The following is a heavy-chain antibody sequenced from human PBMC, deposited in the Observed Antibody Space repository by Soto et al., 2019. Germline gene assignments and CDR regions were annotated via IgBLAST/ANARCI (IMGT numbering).Heavy chain of an antibody. J-gene: IGHJ2*01. CDR2: IGPYNGNT. Sequence: QAQLVQSGAEVKKPGASVKVSCQAGGYTFADYGISWVRQDPGQGLEWVGWIGPYNGNTNYAQNLQDRDTMTTDTSTNTAYMELRSLRSDDTAWYYCARCYCTVGSCYTCWHFDLWGRGTLLTVSS. V-gene: IGHV1-18*01. D-gene: IGHD2-15*01. CDR1: GYTFADYG. CDR3: ARCYCTVGSCYTCWHFDL.